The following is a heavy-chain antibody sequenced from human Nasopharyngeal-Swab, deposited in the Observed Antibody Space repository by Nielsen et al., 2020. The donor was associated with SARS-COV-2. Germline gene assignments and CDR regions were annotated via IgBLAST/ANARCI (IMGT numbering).Heavy chain of an antibody. CDR3: ARESYGMDV. V-gene: IGHV3-33*01. CDR2: IWYDGSNK. Sequence: GESLKISCAASGSTFSSYGMHWVRQAPGKGLEWVAVIWYDGSNKYYADSVKGRFTISRDNSKNTLYLQMNSLRAEDTAVYYCARESYGMDVWGQGTTVTVSS. CDR1: GSTFSSYG. J-gene: IGHJ6*02.